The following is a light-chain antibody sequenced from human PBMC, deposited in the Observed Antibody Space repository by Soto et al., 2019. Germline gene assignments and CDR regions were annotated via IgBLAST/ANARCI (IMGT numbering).Light chain of an antibody. V-gene: IGLV4-69*01. CDR3: QPWGTAIHDVV. J-gene: IGLJ2*01. CDR1: SGHTTYA. CDR2: LNSDGSH. Sequence: QLVLTQSPSASASLGASVKLTCTLNSGHTTYAIAWHQQQPQKGPRYLMKLNSDGSHSKGDGIPDRFSGSSSGAERHLTISSLQSEDEADYYCQPWGTAIHDVVFGGGTKLTVL.